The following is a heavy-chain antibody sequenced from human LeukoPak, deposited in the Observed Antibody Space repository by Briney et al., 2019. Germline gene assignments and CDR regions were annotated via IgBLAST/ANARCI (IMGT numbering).Heavy chain of an antibody. CDR3: ARDSIAARTFDY. J-gene: IGHJ4*02. CDR1: GYTFTSYY. V-gene: IGHV1-46*01. CDR2: INPSGGST. D-gene: IGHD6-6*01. Sequence: ASVKVSRKASGYTFTSYYMHWVRQAPGQGLEWMGIINPSGGSTSYAQKFQGRVTMTRDTSTSTVYMELSSLRSEDTAVYYCARDSIAARTFDYWGQGTLVTVSS.